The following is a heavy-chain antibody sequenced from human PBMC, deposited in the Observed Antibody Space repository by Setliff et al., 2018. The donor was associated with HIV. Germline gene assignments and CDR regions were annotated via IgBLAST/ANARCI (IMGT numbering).Heavy chain of an antibody. Sequence: SETLSLTCTVSGGSISSSSYYWNWFRQYPGKGLEWIGYIHYTGTTNQNPSLRSLITISLDTSKDQFSLKLTSVTAADTAVYYCARAPYVSGSFGWFDPWGQGTLVT. V-gene: IGHV4-31*01. CDR3: ARAPYVSGSFGWFDP. CDR2: IHYTGTT. D-gene: IGHD3-10*01. J-gene: IGHJ5*02. CDR1: GGSISSSSYY.